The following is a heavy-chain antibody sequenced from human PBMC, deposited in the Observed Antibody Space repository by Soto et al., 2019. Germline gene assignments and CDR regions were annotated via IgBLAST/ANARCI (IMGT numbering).Heavy chain of an antibody. J-gene: IGHJ4*02. Sequence: SLKVYCKTAGGTFSRYAIGGVRQATGQGLEWMGGIIPIFGTANYAQKFQGRVTITADESTSTAYMELSSLRSEDTAVYYCARGFGRIYGSGSTEAGYCGQGTLVTVPS. CDR3: ARGFGRIYGSGSTEAGY. D-gene: IGHD3-10*01. CDR2: IIPIFGTA. V-gene: IGHV1-69*13. CDR1: GGTFSRYA.